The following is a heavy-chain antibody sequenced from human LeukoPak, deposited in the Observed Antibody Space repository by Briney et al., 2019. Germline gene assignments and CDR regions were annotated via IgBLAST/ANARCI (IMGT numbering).Heavy chain of an antibody. Sequence: SETLSLTCTVSGGSISSYYWSWIRQPPGKGLEWIGYIYYSGSTNYNPSLKSRVTISVDTSKNQFSLELSSVTAADTAVYYCARPLGADDAFDIWGQGTMVTVSS. CDR1: GGSISSYY. CDR3: ARPLGADDAFDI. V-gene: IGHV4-59*08. CDR2: IYYSGST. D-gene: IGHD3-10*01. J-gene: IGHJ3*02.